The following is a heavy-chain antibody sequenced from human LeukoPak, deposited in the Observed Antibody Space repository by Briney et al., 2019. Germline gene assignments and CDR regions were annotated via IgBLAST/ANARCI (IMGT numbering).Heavy chain of an antibody. CDR1: TFYFTDYA. D-gene: IGHD6-13*01. Sequence: GGSLRLSCAVSTFYFTDYAMSWARQAPGKGLEWLSAVSGNGDTKDYVDSVKGRFTISRDNSRNTVHLQIDNLRTEDTAVYYCARELSSWVSRYLLPWGQGTLVTVSS. J-gene: IGHJ5*02. CDR2: VSGNGDTK. V-gene: IGHV3-23*01. CDR3: ARELSSWVSRYLLP.